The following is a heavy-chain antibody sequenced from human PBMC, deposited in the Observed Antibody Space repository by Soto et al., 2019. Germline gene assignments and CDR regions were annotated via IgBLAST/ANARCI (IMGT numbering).Heavy chain of an antibody. J-gene: IGHJ5*02. V-gene: IGHV1-8*01. D-gene: IGHD6-13*01. CDR3: ARERSAAGTGWFDP. CDR1: GYTFTSYD. Sequence: QVQLVQSGAEVKKPGASVKVSRKASGYTFTSYDINWVRQATGQGLEWMGWMNPNSGNTDYAQKFQGRVTMTRNTSISTAYMELSSLRSEDTAVYYCARERSAAGTGWFDPWGQGTRVTVSS. CDR2: MNPNSGNT.